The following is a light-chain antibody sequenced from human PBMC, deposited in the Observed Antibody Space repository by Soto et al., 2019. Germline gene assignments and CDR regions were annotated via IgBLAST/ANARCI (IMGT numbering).Light chain of an antibody. Sequence: QSALTQPPSASGSPGQSVTISCTGTRSDVGAYKYVSWYQRHPGKAPKLIIYEVNKRPSWVPDRFSGSKSGNTASLTVSGLQAEDEADYYCSSYAGNNNLYVFGTGTKVTVL. CDR1: RSDVGAYKY. CDR3: SSYAGNNNLYV. V-gene: IGLV2-8*01. CDR2: EVN. J-gene: IGLJ1*01.